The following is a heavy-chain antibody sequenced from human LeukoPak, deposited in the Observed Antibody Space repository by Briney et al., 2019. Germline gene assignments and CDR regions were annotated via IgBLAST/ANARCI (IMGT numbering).Heavy chain of an antibody. D-gene: IGHD1-1*01. CDR2: LYTDHST. J-gene: IGHJ4*02. V-gene: IGHV3-53*01. Sequence: PGGSLRLSCVASGFSVSSIYMSWVRRAPGKGLEWVSLLYTDHSTYYANSVEGRFTISGDDSKNTIYLQMNSLRAEDTAVYYCARGGVHYWNPRYWGQGTLVTVSS. CDR3: ARGGVHYWNPRY. CDR1: GFSVSSIY.